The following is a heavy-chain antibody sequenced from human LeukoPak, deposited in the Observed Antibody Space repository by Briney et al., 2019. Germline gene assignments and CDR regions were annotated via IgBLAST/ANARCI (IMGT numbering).Heavy chain of an antibody. V-gene: IGHV1-69*06. Sequence: SVKVSCKASGGTFSSYAISWVRQAPGQGLEWMGGSIPIFGTANYAQKFQGRVTITADKSTSTAYMDLSSLRSEDTAVYYCARAAVNSYDSSGLDYWGQGTLVTVSS. D-gene: IGHD3-22*01. CDR2: SIPIFGTA. J-gene: IGHJ4*02. CDR3: ARAAVNSYDSSGLDY. CDR1: GGTFSSYA.